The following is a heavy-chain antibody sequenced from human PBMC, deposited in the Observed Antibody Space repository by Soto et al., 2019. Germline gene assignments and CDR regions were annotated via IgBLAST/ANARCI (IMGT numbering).Heavy chain of an antibody. CDR1: GGSISSSSYY. Sequence: SETLSLICTVSGGSISSSSYYWGWIRQPPGKGLEWIGSIYYSGSTYYNPSLKSRVTISVDTSKNQFSLKLSSVTAADTAVYYCATYDSSGYYFRFDPWGQGTLVTVSS. CDR3: ATYDSSGYYFRFDP. V-gene: IGHV4-39*01. CDR2: IYYSGST. D-gene: IGHD3-22*01. J-gene: IGHJ5*02.